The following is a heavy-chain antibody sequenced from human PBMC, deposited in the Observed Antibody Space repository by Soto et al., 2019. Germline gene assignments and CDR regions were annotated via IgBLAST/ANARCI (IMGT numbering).Heavy chain of an antibody. CDR1: GFTFSTYT. Sequence: EVQVVDSGGGLVKPGGSLRLSCAASGFTFSTYTMNWVRQAPGKGLEWVSSISSSSNYIYYADSVKGRFTISRDNAKNSLYLQMNSLRAEDTAVYYCARGYIAMDHWGQGTLVTVSS. CDR2: ISSSSNYI. V-gene: IGHV3-21*01. J-gene: IGHJ4*02. D-gene: IGHD2-21*01. CDR3: ARGYIAMDH.